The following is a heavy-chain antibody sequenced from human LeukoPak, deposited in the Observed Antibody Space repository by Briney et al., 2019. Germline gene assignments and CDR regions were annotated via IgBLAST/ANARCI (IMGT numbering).Heavy chain of an antibody. J-gene: IGHJ4*02. CDR1: TFTFSSDS. D-gene: IGHD6-13*01. Sequence: PGGSLRLSCAASTFTFSSDSMNWVRQAPGKGLEWVSSISSSSDYIYYADSVKGRFTIFRGNAKNSLYLQMNSLRVEDSAIYYCVRDSGSSWREGLNYWGQGTLVTVSS. V-gene: IGHV3-21*01. CDR2: ISSSSDYI. CDR3: VRDSGSSWREGLNY.